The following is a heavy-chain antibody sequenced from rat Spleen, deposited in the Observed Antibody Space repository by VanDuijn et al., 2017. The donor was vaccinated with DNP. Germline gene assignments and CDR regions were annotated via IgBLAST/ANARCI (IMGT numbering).Heavy chain of an antibody. CDR1: GFTFSNYW. CDR2: ITPSGDST. CDR3: ARRTGIVFDY. J-gene: IGHJ2*01. D-gene: IGHD1-11*01. V-gene: IGHV5-58*01. Sequence: EVQLVETGGGLVQPGRSLKLSCVASGFTFSNYWMYWIRQAPGKGLEWVASITPSGDSTYYRDSVKGRFTVSRDNVKSSLYLQMDSLRSEDTATYHCARRTGIVFDYWGQGVMVTVSS.